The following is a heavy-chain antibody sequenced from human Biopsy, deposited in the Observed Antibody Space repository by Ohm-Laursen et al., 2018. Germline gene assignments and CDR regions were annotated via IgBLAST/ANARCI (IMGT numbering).Heavy chain of an antibody. J-gene: IGHJ1*01. D-gene: IGHD4-23*01. CDR2: ISYTGYT. CDR3: ARGSNEYGGLYFPH. V-gene: IGHV4-59*01. Sequence: LRLSCAASGFTFQNAWMSWVRQAPGKGLEWIGHISYTGYTSYKSSLKSRVTIPLDTSRKHFSLRLTSLAATDTAVYYCARGSNEYGGLYFPHWGQGTLVTVSS. CDR1: GFTFQNAW.